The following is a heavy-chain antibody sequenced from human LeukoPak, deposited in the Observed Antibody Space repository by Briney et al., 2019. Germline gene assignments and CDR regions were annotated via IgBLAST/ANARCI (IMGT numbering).Heavy chain of an antibody. CDR1: GFTVSSNY. V-gene: IGHV3-53*05. D-gene: IGHD4-23*01. Sequence: GGSLRLSCAASGFTVSSNYMSWVRQAPGKGLEWVSVIYSGGSTYYADSVKGRFTISRDNSKNTLYLQMNSLRAEDTAVYYCAKTGLLTTVVSIFDCWGQGTLVTVSS. CDR2: IYSGGST. J-gene: IGHJ4*02. CDR3: AKTGLLTTVVSIFDC.